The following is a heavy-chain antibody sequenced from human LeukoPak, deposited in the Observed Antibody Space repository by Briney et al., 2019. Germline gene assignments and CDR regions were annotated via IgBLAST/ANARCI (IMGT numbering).Heavy chain of an antibody. CDR1: GGSISSYY. D-gene: IGHD2-15*01. CDR3: ARVEYCSGGSCPGPFDP. V-gene: IGHV4-59*01. J-gene: IGHJ5*02. CDR2: IYYSGST. Sequence: SETLSLTCTVSGGSISSYYWSWIRQPPGKGLEWIGYIYYSGSTNYNPSLKSRVTISVDASKNQFSLKLSSVTAADTAAYYCARVEYCSGGSCPGPFDPWGQGTLVTVSS.